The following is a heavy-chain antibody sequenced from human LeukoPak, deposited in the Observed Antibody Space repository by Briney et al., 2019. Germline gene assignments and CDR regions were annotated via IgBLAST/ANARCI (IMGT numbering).Heavy chain of an antibody. CDR3: AREADTMVRGVIWFDP. CDR2: IIPIFGTA. J-gene: IGHJ5*02. D-gene: IGHD3-10*01. CDR1: ESTFSSYA. Sequence: ASVKVSCKASESTFSSYAISWVRQAPGQGLDSMGGIIPIFGTANYAQKFQGRVTITADESTSTAYMELSSLRSEDTAVYYCAREADTMVRGVIWFDPWGQGTLVTVSS. V-gene: IGHV1-69*13.